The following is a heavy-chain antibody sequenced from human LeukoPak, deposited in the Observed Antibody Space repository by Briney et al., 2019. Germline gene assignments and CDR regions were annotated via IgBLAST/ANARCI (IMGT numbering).Heavy chain of an antibody. J-gene: IGHJ4*02. CDR3: ARVLRDYYFDY. V-gene: IGHV3-21*01. CDR1: GFSFSTYN. D-gene: IGHD3-9*01. CDR2: ITMSSTYI. Sequence: KTGGSLRLSCAASGFSFSTYNMNWVRQAPGKGLEWVSSITMSSTYIYHADSVKGRFTISRDNAKNSLSLQMNSLRAEDTAVYYCARVLRDYYFDYWGQGTLVTVSS.